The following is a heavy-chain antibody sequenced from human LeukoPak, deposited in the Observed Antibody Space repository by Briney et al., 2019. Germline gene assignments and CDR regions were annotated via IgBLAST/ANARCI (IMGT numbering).Heavy chain of an antibody. Sequence: HPGGSLRLSCAASGFTFGSPWMHWVRQAPGKGLVWVSRINSDGSATAYADSVKGRFTISRDNAENTLYLQMNSLRAEDTAVYYCAKEHFWSGTSNSDYWGQGTLVTVSS. J-gene: IGHJ4*02. CDR2: INSDGSAT. CDR3: AKEHFWSGTSNSDY. D-gene: IGHD3-3*02. CDR1: GFTFGSPW. V-gene: IGHV3-74*01.